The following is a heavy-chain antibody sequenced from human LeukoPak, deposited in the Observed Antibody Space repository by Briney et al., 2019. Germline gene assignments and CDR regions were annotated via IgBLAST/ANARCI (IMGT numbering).Heavy chain of an antibody. CDR1: GGSISSGSYY. Sequence: KTSQTLSLTCTVSGGSISSGSYYWSWIRQPAGKGLEWIGRVYTSGSTNYNPSLKSRVTISVDTSKNQFSLKLSSVTAADTAVYYCARDSVGGNSGNGGGYFDYWGQGTLVTVSS. J-gene: IGHJ4*02. D-gene: IGHD4-23*01. V-gene: IGHV4-61*02. CDR2: VYTSGST. CDR3: ARDSVGGNSGNGGGYFDY.